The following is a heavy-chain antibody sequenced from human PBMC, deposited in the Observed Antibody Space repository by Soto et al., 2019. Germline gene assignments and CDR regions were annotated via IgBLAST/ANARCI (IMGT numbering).Heavy chain of an antibody. V-gene: IGHV4-30-2*01. CDR2: IYHSGST. CDR3: ARQTSVTALFDY. J-gene: IGHJ4*02. CDR1: GVSISSVDYS. D-gene: IGHD4-17*01. Sequence: QVQLQESGSGLVKPSQTLSLTCAVSGVSISSVDYSWSWIRQPPGKGLEWIGYIYHSGSTYYNPSLKSRVTISVDTSKSQFSLKLSSVTAADTAVYYCARQTSVTALFDYWGQGTLVTVS.